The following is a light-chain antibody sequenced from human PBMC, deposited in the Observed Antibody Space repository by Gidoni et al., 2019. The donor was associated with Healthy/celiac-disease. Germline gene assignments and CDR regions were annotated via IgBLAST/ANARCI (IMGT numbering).Light chain of an antibody. Sequence: EIVLTQSPATLSLSPGERATLSCRASQSVISYLAWYQQKPGQAPRLLIYDASSKATGIPARFSGSGSGTDFTLTISSLEPEDFAVYYCQQRSNWPPGFGPGTKVDIK. V-gene: IGKV3-11*01. CDR2: DAS. CDR3: QQRSNWPPG. J-gene: IGKJ3*01. CDR1: QSVISY.